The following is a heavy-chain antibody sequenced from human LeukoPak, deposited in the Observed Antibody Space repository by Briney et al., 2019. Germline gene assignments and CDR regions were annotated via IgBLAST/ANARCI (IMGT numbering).Heavy chain of an antibody. D-gene: IGHD5-12*01. CDR3: ARDRKRGGYDLFDY. J-gene: IGHJ4*02. Sequence: PGRSLRLSCAASGFTFSSSGMHWVRQAPGKGLEWVALIWYDGINEYYADSVKGRFSISRDDSKNTLYLQMNSLRAEDTAVYYCARDRKRGGYDLFDYWGQGTLVTVSS. CDR1: GFTFSSSG. V-gene: IGHV3-33*01. CDR2: IWYDGINE.